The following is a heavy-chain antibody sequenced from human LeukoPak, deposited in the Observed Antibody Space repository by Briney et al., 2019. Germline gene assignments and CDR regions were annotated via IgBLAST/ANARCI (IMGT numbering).Heavy chain of an antibody. J-gene: IGHJ5*02. D-gene: IGHD5-12*01. Sequence: GGSLRLSCEASGLTFSNSWMHWVRQIPGKGLVWVSRMYGDMRDISYADSVRGRFTISRDNAKNTVYLQMNSLRGEDTAVYYCARDLGLRGSAWGQGTLVTVSS. CDR3: ARDLGLRGSA. CDR2: MYGDMRDI. CDR1: GLTFSNSW. V-gene: IGHV3-74*01.